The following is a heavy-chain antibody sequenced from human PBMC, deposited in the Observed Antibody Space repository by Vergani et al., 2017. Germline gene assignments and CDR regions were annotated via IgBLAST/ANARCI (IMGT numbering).Heavy chain of an antibody. J-gene: IGHJ4*02. V-gene: IGHV4-39*01. Sequence: QVQLQESGPGLVKPSETLSLTCTVSGGSISSYYWGWIRQPPGKGLEWIGSIYYSGSTYYNPSLKSRVTISVDTSKNQFSLKLSSVTAADTAVYYCARHSYGSGSYDLDYWGQGTLVTVSS. CDR3: ARHSYGSGSYDLDY. D-gene: IGHD3-10*01. CDR1: GGSISSYY. CDR2: IYYSGST.